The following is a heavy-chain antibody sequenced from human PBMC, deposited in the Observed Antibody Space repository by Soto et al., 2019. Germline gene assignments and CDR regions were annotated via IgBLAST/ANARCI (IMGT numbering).Heavy chain of an antibody. D-gene: IGHD5-18*01. CDR3: AREEMDTAMVKVDY. V-gene: IGHV1-69*13. CDR2: IIPIFGTA. CDR1: GGTFSSYA. Sequence: GASVKVSCKASGGTFSSYAISWVRQAPGQGLEWMGGIIPIFGTANYAQKFQGRVTITADESTSTAYMELSSLRSEDTAVYYCAREEMDTAMVKVDYWGQGTLVTVSS. J-gene: IGHJ4*02.